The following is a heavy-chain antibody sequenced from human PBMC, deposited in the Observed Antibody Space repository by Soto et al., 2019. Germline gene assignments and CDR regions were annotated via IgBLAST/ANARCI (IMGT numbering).Heavy chain of an antibody. J-gene: IGHJ6*02. CDR3: ARDPPHYSYGMDV. CDR2: TYYRSKWYN. Sequence: PSQTLSLTCAISGDSVSSNSAVWNWIRQSPSRGLEWLGRTYYRSKWYNDYAVSVKSRITINPDTSKNQFSLQLNSVTPDDTAVYYGARDPPHYSYGMDVWGQGTKVTVSS. CDR1: GDSVSSNSAV. V-gene: IGHV6-1*01.